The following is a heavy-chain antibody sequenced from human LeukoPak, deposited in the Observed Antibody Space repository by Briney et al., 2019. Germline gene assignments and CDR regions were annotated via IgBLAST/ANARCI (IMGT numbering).Heavy chain of an antibody. Sequence: PGGSLRLSCAASGFTFSSYGMHWVRQAPGKGLEWVAFIQYDGTKEYYADSVKGRFTISRDNTKNTLYLQMNSLRAEDTAVYYCARDPPVVDYWGQGTLVTVSS. J-gene: IGHJ4*02. D-gene: IGHD2-21*01. V-gene: IGHV3-30*02. CDR2: IQYDGTKE. CDR1: GFTFSSYG. CDR3: ARDPPVVDY.